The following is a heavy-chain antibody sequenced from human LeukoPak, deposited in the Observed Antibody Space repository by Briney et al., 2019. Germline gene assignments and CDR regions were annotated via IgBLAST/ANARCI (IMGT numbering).Heavy chain of an antibody. Sequence: GRSLRLSCAASGCTFSSYGMSWVRQAPGKGLEWVSALTGSGDNTYYADSVKGRFTISRDNSKNTLYLQMNSLRTEDTAVYYCAKAHFGVGASHYFDSWGQGTLVTVSS. CDR2: LTGSGDNT. V-gene: IGHV3-23*01. CDR1: GCTFSSYG. J-gene: IGHJ4*02. D-gene: IGHD1-26*01. CDR3: AKAHFGVGASHYFDS.